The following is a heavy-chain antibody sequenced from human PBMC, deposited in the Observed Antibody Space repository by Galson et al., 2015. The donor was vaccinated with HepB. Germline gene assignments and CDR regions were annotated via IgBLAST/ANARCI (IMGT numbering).Heavy chain of an antibody. Sequence: SLRLSCAASGFTFNRYHMDWVRQAPGKGLDSIASISSSDGRTYYADSVRGRFTISRDNSKNTLYLQMNSLRVEDTAVYYCAKIMTQDAHYWYGLDVWGQGTTVTVSS. CDR2: ISSSDGRT. J-gene: IGHJ6*02. CDR3: AKIMTQDAHYWYGLDV. CDR1: GFTFNRYH. V-gene: IGHV3-23*01. D-gene: IGHD3-16*01.